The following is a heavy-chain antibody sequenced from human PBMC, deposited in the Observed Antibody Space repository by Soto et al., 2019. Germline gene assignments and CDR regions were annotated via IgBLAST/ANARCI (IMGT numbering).Heavy chain of an antibody. J-gene: IGHJ5*02. D-gene: IGHD1-20*01. V-gene: IGHV1-69*12. CDR1: GGTFSSYA. Sequence: QVQLVQSGAEVKKPGSSVKVSCKASGGTFSSYAISWVRQAPGQGLEWMGGIIPIFGTANYAQKFQGRVTSTADEYTSTAYMELSSLRSEDTAVYYCARWVTGSSLYNWFDHWGQGTLVTVSS. CDR3: ARWVTGSSLYNWFDH. CDR2: IIPIFGTA.